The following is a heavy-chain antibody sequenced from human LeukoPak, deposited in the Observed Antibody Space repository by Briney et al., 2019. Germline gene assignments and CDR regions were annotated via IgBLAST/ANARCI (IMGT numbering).Heavy chain of an antibody. Sequence: PGGSLRLSCEASGFTFSGFTMNWVRQAPGKEPEWVASITTLDSYIYYADSVQGRFTISSDNAKSELYLQMNSLRAEDTAVYYCAKSASAGYNYYFDYWGQGTRVAVSS. J-gene: IGHJ4*02. V-gene: IGHV3-21*01. CDR1: GFTFSGFT. CDR3: AKSASAGYNYYFDY. CDR2: ITTLDSYI. D-gene: IGHD5-24*01.